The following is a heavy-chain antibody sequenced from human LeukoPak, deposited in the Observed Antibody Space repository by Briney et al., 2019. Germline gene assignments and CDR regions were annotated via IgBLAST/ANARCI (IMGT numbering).Heavy chain of an antibody. V-gene: IGHV3-23*01. CDR3: AKDRTSSWYDKYFQH. CDR2: ISAIGGST. J-gene: IGHJ1*01. D-gene: IGHD6-13*01. Sequence: GGSPRLSCAASGFTFTNYGMSWVRQAPGKGLEWVSAISAIGGSTYYTDSVKGRFTISRDDSKATVYLQMNGLRVEDTAVYYCAKDRTSSWYDKYFQHWGQGTQVTVSS. CDR1: GFTFTNYG.